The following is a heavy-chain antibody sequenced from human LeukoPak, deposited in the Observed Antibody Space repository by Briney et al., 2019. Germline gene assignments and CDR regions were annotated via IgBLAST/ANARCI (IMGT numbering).Heavy chain of an antibody. J-gene: IGHJ4*02. D-gene: IGHD6-19*01. CDR3: ARDHPNGSSGWYGPIDY. V-gene: IGHV1-69*04. CDR1: GGTFSSYA. CDR2: IIPILGIA. Sequence: GASVKVSCKASGGTFSSYAISWVRQAPGQGLEWMGRIIPILGIANYAQKFQGRVTITVDKSTSTAYMELSSLRSEDTAVYYCARDHPNGSSGWYGPIDYWGQGTLVTVSS.